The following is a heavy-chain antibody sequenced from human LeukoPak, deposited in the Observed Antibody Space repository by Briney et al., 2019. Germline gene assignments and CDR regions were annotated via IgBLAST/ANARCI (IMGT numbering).Heavy chain of an antibody. CDR1: GFTFSSYA. D-gene: IGHD3-10*01. Sequence: GGSLRLSCAASGFTFSSYAMSWVRQAPGKGLEWVSAISGSGGSTYYADSVKGRFTISRDNSKNTLYLQMNSLRAEDTAVYYCAKSDGSGSYYIPRSQYYFDYWGQGTLVTVSS. J-gene: IGHJ4*02. CDR3: AKSDGSGSYYIPRSQYYFDY. CDR2: ISGSGGST. V-gene: IGHV3-23*01.